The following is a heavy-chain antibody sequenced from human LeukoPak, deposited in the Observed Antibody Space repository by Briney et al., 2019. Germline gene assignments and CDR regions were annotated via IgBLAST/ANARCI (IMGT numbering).Heavy chain of an antibody. CDR3: ARAGYSSSWDPPVLDY. V-gene: IGHV1-8*02. Sequence: GASVKVSCKASGYTFNGYYMHWVRQATGQGLEWMGWMNPNSGNTGYAQKFQGRVTMTRNTSISTAYMELSSLRSEDTAVYYCARAGYSSSWDPPVLDYWGQGTLVTVSS. CDR2: MNPNSGNT. CDR1: GYTFNGYY. J-gene: IGHJ4*02. D-gene: IGHD6-13*01.